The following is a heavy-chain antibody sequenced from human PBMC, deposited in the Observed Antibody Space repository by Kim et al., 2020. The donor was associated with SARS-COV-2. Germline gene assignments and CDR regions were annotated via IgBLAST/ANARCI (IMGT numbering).Heavy chain of an antibody. D-gene: IGHD7-27*01. J-gene: IGHJ6*02. Sequence: ADSVKGRFTISRDNSKNAFYLQMNRLRVEDTAVYYCARDVTGWHDTDVWGQGTTVTVSS. V-gene: IGHV3-30*03. CDR3: ARDVTGWHDTDV.